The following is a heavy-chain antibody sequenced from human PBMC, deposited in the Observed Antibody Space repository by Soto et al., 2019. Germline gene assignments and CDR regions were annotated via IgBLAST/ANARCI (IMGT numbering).Heavy chain of an antibody. J-gene: IGHJ6*03. CDR3: AKDSLSPFSGQSHSYYRDA. CDR2: IRPILDVK. Sequence: QVQVAQPGGEVRKPGSSVKVSCEAPGGGLTWNSIAWVRQAPGQGLEWMGRIRPILDVKNYARKFEGRVSLTADKSTGTVYMDTNNLRCAHTALSYCAKDSLSPFSGQSHSYYRDAWGGGTTVGVSS. D-gene: IGHD6-19*01. CDR1: GGGLTWNS. V-gene: IGHV1-69*04.